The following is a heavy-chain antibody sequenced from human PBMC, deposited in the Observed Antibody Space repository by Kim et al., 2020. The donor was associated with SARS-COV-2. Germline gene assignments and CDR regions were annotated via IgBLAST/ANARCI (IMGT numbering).Heavy chain of an antibody. CDR3: ARYSPKGYYGSGSFPYFDY. V-gene: IGHV1-3*01. J-gene: IGHJ4*02. CDR2: INAGNGNT. CDR1: GYTFTSYA. D-gene: IGHD3-10*01. Sequence: ASVKVSCKASGYTFTSYAMHWVRQAPGQRLEWMGWINAGNGNTKYSQKFQGRVTITRDTSASTAYMEPSSLRSEDTAVYYCARYSPKGYYGSGSFPYFDYWGQGTLVTVSS.